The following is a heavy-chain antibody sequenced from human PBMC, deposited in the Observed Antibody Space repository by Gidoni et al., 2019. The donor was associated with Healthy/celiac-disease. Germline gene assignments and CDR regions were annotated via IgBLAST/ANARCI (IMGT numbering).Heavy chain of an antibody. V-gene: IGHV3-64*01. J-gene: IGHJ6*02. D-gene: IGHD2-8*02. CDR3: ARDLRVGEDVSYYYYYGMDV. Sequence: EVQLVESGGGLVQPGGSLILSCAASGFTFGRYARLWVRPAPGQGLEYVSAISSNGGSTYYANSVKGRFTISRDNSKNTLYLQMGSLRAEDMAVYDCARDLRVGEDVSYYYYYGMDVWGQGTTVTVSS. CDR1: GFTFGRYA. CDR2: ISSNGGST.